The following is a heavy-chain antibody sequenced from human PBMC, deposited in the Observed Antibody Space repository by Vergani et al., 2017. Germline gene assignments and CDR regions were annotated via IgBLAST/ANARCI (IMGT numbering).Heavy chain of an antibody. D-gene: IGHD1-14*01. Sequence: QVQLVQSGAEVKKPGASVKVSCKASGYTFTSYYMHWVRQAPGQGLEWMGMINPSGGSTSYAKKFQGRVTMTRDTSTSTVYMELSSLRSEDTAVYYCARERGTRRSANHSPPTNWFDPWGQGTLVTVSS. CDR2: INPSGGST. CDR3: ARERGTRRSANHSPPTNWFDP. J-gene: IGHJ5*02. V-gene: IGHV1-46*03. CDR1: GYTFTSYY.